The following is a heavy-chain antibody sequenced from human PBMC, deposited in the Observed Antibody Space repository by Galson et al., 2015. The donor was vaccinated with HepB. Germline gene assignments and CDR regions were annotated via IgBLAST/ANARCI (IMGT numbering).Heavy chain of an antibody. CDR2: FDPEDGET. D-gene: IGHD1-26*01. CDR1: GYTLTELS. CDR3: ATAGVGATMRRLDFDY. Sequence: SVKVSCKVSGYTLTELSMHWVRQAPGKGLEWMGGFDPEDGETIYAQKFQGRVTMTEDTSTDTAYMELSSLRSEDTAVYYCATAGVGATMRRLDFDYWGQGTLVTVSS. J-gene: IGHJ4*02. V-gene: IGHV1-24*01.